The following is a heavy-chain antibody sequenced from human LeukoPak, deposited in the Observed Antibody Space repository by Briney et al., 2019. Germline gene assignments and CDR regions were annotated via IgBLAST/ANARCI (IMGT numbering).Heavy chain of an antibody. CDR3: ARSKGERFRELLNY. V-gene: IGHV1-8*01. J-gene: IGHJ4*02. CDR1: GYTFTSYD. CDR2: MNSNSGNT. Sequence: ASVKVSCKASGYTFTSYDINWLRQATGQGLEWMGWMNSNSGNTGYAQKFQGRVTMTRNTSISTAYMELSSLRSEDTAVYYCARSKGERFRELLNYWGQGTLVTVSS. D-gene: IGHD3-10*01.